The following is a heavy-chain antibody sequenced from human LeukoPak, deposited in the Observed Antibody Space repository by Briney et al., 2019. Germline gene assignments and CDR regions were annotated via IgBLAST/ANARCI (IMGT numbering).Heavy chain of an antibody. D-gene: IGHD4-23*01. Sequence: GESLRLSCAASGFTFSGSWMSWVRQAPGKGLEWVANIKQDGSDKYYLTSVRGRFTISRDNAKNSLFLQMNSLRVEDTAVYYCARGGGHLDCWGQGTLVTVSS. CDR3: ARGGGHLDC. V-gene: IGHV3-7*03. J-gene: IGHJ4*02. CDR1: GFTFSGSW. CDR2: IKQDGSDK.